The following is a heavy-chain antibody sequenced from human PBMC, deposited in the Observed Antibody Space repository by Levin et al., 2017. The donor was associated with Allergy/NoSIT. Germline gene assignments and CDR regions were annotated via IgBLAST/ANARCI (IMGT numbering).Heavy chain of an antibody. CDR1: GYTFTGYY. CDR2: INPNSGGT. CDR3: ARELRSYDSSGYYYVKSVGVDY. Sequence: ASVKVSCKASGYTFTGYYMHWVRQAPGQGLEWMGWINPNSGGTNYAQKFQGRVTMTRDTSISTAYMELSRLRSDDTAVYYCARELRSYDSSGYYYVKSVGVDYWGQGTLVTVSS. D-gene: IGHD3-22*01. V-gene: IGHV1-2*02. J-gene: IGHJ4*02.